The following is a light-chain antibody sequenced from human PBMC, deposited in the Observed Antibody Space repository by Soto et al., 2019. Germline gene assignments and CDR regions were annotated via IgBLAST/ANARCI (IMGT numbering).Light chain of an antibody. J-gene: IGLJ1*01. Sequence: QSALTQPPSASGSPGQSVTISCTGTSSDVGAYKFVSWYQQNPGKAPKLIIYDVTKRPTGVPDRFSGSKSGNTASLTVSGLQAEDEADYYCGSYAGNSNYVFVSGTKVTVL. V-gene: IGLV2-8*01. CDR2: DVT. CDR3: GSYAGNSNYV. CDR1: SSDVGAYKF.